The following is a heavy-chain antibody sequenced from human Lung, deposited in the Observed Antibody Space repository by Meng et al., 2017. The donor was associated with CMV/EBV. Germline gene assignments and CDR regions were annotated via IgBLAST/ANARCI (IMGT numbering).Heavy chain of an antibody. CDR3: ARDAEQLVRGGGMDV. Sequence: GEXXKISCAASGFTFSSYSMNWVRQAPGKGLEWVSSISSSSSYIYYADSVKGRFTISRDNAKNSLYLQMNSLRAEDTAVYYCARDAEQLVRGGGMDVWGQGTXVTVSS. CDR2: ISSSSSYI. V-gene: IGHV3-21*01. D-gene: IGHD6-6*01. J-gene: IGHJ6*02. CDR1: GFTFSSYS.